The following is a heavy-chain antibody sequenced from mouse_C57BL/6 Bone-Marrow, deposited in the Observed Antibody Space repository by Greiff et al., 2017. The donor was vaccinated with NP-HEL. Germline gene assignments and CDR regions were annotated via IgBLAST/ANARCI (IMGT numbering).Heavy chain of an antibody. J-gene: IGHJ1*03. V-gene: IGHV1-52*01. Sequence: QVQLQQSGAELVRPGSSVKLSCKASGYTFTSYWMHWVKQRPIQGLEWIGNIDPSDSETHYNQKFKDKATLTVDKSSSTAYMQLSSLTSEDSAVYYCARSRWLPWYFDVWGTGTTVTVSS. CDR3: ARSRWLPWYFDV. D-gene: IGHD2-3*01. CDR1: GYTFTSYW. CDR2: IDPSDSET.